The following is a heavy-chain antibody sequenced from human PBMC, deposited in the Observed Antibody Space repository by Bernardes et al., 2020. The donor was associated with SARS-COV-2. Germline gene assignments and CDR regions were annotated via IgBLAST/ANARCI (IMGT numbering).Heavy chain of an antibody. CDR3: TTGERYTDY. J-gene: IGHJ4*02. Sequence: GGSLRLSCAASGITFSDAWMSWVRQAPGKGLEWVGRIKSKTDGGTTDYAAPVRGGFIITRDDSQSTLSLKMNSLKPEDTGIYYCTTGERYTDYWGQGTLVTVSS. V-gene: IGHV3-15*01. D-gene: IGHD3-16*02. CDR1: GITFSDAW. CDR2: IKSKTDGGTT.